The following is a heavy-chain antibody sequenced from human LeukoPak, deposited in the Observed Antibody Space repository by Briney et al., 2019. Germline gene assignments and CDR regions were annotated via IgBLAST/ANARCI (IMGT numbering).Heavy chain of an antibody. CDR2: INTNTGNP. D-gene: IGHD3-22*01. J-gene: IGHJ4*02. V-gene: IGHV7-4-1*02. CDR1: GYTFTSYA. CDR3: ARESPYYYDSSDYSGEPDY. Sequence: ASVKVSCKASGYTFTSYAMNWVRQAPGQGLEWMGWINTNTGNPKYAQGFTGRFVFSLDTSVSTAYLQISSLKAEDTAVYYCARESPYYYDSSDYSGEPDYWGQGTLVTVSS.